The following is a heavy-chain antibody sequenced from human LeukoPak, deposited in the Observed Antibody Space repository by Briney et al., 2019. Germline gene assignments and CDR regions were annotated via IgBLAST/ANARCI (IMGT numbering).Heavy chain of an antibody. D-gene: IGHD6-19*01. J-gene: IGHJ3*02. V-gene: IGHV3-9*03. Sequence: GGSLRLSCAASGFTFDDYAMHWVRQTPGKGLEWVSGISRNSGSIGYADSVKGRFTISRDNAKNSLYLQINSLRPDDMALYYCAHSGGQGAFDTWGQGTMVTVSS. CDR1: GFTFDDYA. CDR2: ISRNSGSI. CDR3: AHSGGQGAFDT.